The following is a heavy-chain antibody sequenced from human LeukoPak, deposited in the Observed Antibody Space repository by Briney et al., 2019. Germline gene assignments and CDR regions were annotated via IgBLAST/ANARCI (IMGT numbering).Heavy chain of an antibody. CDR2: MNPNSGNT. J-gene: IGHJ4*02. CDR1: GYTFTSYD. CDR3: ARETGYYGSGSYYIF. D-gene: IGHD3-10*01. Sequence: ASVKVSCKASGYTFTSYDINWVRQATGQGLEWMGWMNPNSGNTGYTQKFQGRVSMTRNTSISTAYMELSSLRSEDTAVYYCARETGYYGSGSYYIFWGQGTLVTVSS. V-gene: IGHV1-8*01.